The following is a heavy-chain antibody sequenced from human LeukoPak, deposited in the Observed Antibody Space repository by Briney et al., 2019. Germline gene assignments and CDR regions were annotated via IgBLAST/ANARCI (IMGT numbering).Heavy chain of an antibody. Sequence: ASVQVSCKTSGYTFTDYYIHWVRQAPGQGLEWMGWINPDSGYTNYAQKFQGRVTMTRDTSIDTAYIEPSRLTSAASAVYYCATDPRTTVFGTFRYYYMDVWGEGTTVAVSS. CDR1: GYTFTDYY. CDR2: INPDSGYT. V-gene: IGHV1-2*02. J-gene: IGHJ6*03. CDR3: ATDPRTTVFGTFRYYYMDV. D-gene: IGHD3-3*01.